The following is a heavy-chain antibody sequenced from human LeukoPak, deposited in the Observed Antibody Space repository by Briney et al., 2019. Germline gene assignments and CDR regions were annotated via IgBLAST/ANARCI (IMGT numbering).Heavy chain of an antibody. CDR3: ARDRGTVTSRYFDY. Sequence: GGSPRLSCAASGFTFSSYWMHWVRQAPGKGLVWVSRINSDGNSTNYADSVKGRFTISRDNAKNTLYLQMNSLRAEDTAVYYCARDRGTVTSRYFDYWGQGTLVTVSS. CDR2: INSDGNST. J-gene: IGHJ4*02. D-gene: IGHD4-17*01. CDR1: GFTFSSYW. V-gene: IGHV3-74*01.